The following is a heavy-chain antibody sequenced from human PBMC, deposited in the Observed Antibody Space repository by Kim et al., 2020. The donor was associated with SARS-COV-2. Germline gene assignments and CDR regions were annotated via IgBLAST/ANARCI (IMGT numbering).Heavy chain of an antibody. Sequence: GESLKISCKGSGYSFTSYWISWVRQMPGKGLEWMGRIDPSDSYTNYSPSFQGHVTISADKSISTAYLQWSSLKASDTAMYYCARRRYYGSGSYSWNWFDPWGQGTLVTVSS. V-gene: IGHV5-10-1*01. CDR1: GYSFTSYW. J-gene: IGHJ5*02. CDR3: ARRRYYGSGSYSWNWFDP. D-gene: IGHD3-10*01. CDR2: IDPSDSYT.